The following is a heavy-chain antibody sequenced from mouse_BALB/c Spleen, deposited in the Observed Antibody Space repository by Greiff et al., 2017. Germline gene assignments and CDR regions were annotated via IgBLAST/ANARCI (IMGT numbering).Heavy chain of an antibody. CDR2: ISYSGST. CDR1: GYSITSDYA. V-gene: IGHV3-2*02. D-gene: IGHD1-1*01. CDR3: ARRGYYGSQFAY. Sequence: EVKLVESGPGLVKPSQSLSLTCTVTGYSITSDYAWNWIRQFPGNKLEWMGYISYSGSTSYNPSLKSRISITRDTSKNQFFLQLNSVTTEDTATYYCARRGYYGSQFAYWGQGTLVTVSA. J-gene: IGHJ3*01.